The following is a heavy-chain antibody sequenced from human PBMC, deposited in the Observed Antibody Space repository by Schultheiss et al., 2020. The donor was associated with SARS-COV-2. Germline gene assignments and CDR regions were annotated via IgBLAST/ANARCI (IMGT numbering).Heavy chain of an antibody. Sequence: GGSLRLSCAASGFTFSSYGMHWVRQAPGKGLEWVAVIWYDGSNKYYADSVKGRFTISRDNSKNTLYLQMNSLRAEDTAVYYCAKGSVAGHYYYGMDVWGQGTTVTVSS. D-gene: IGHD6-19*01. CDR2: IWYDGSNK. CDR3: AKGSVAGHYYYGMDV. J-gene: IGHJ6*02. V-gene: IGHV3-30*02. CDR1: GFTFSSYG.